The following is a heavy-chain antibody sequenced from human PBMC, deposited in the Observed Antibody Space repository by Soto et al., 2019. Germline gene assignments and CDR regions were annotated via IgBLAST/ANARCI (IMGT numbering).Heavy chain of an antibody. CDR3: ARSRLMRLLDY. CDR2: INHSGST. CDR1: GGSFSGYY. D-gene: IGHD2-15*01. Sequence: PSETLSLTCAVYGGSFSGYYWSWIRQPPGKGLEWIGEINHSGSTNYNPSLKSRVTISVDTSKNQFSLKLSSVTAADTAVYYCARSRLMRLLDYWGQGTLVTVSS. J-gene: IGHJ4*02. V-gene: IGHV4-34*01.